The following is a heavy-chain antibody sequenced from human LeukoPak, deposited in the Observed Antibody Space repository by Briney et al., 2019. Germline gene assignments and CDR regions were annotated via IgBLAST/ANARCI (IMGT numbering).Heavy chain of an antibody. D-gene: IGHD3-22*01. CDR2: ISGSGGST. J-gene: IGHJ4*02. V-gene: IGHV3-23*01. CDR3: AKRPKSPNIYDSSGYLDY. Sequence: PGGSLRLSCAASGFTFSSYAMSWVRQAPGKGLEWVSAISGSGGSTYYADSVKGRFTISRDNSKNTLYLQMNSLRAEDTAVYYCAKRPKSPNIYDSSGYLDYWGQGTLVTVSS. CDR1: GFTFSSYA.